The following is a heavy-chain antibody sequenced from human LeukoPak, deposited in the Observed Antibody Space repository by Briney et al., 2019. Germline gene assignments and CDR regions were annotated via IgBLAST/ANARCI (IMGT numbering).Heavy chain of an antibody. J-gene: IGHJ3*02. CDR1: GGSISSYY. Sequence: ASETLSLTCTVSGGSISSYYWSWIRQPPGKGLEWIGYIYYSGSTNYNPSLKSRVTISVDTSKNQFSLKLSSVTAADTAVYYCASSYYDSREAFDIWGQGTMVTVSS. D-gene: IGHD3-22*01. CDR2: IYYSGST. V-gene: IGHV4-59*08. CDR3: ASSYYDSREAFDI.